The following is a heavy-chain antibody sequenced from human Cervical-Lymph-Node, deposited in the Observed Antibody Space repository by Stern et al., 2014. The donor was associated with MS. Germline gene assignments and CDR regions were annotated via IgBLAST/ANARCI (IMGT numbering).Heavy chain of an antibody. CDR1: GGSISNFY. D-gene: IGHD6-19*01. CDR2: IYYSGNT. V-gene: IGHV4-59*01. CDR3: ARVDSGWYGYFDY. J-gene: IGHJ4*02. Sequence: QVQLQESGPGLVKPSETLSLTCTVSGGSISNFYWSWIRQPPGKGLEWIGYIYYSGNTNYNPSLKSRVTISVDTSKNQFSLKLSSVTAADTAVYYCARVDSGWYGYFDYWGQGTLVTVSS.